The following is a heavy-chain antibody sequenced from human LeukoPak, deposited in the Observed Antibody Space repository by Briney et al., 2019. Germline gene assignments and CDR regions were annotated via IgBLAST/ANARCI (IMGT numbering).Heavy chain of an antibody. V-gene: IGHV1-2*06. J-gene: IGHJ4*02. CDR3: ARDLASTPHWELDY. Sequence: ASVKVSCNASGYIFTDYYIHWVRQSHAQGLEWMGRINPKSGGTDDAQDFQGRVTMTRDSSINTVHLYLSSLTSDDTAVYYCARDLASTPHWELDYWGQGSPVTVSP. CDR2: INPKSGGT. D-gene: IGHD7-27*01. CDR1: GYIFTDYY.